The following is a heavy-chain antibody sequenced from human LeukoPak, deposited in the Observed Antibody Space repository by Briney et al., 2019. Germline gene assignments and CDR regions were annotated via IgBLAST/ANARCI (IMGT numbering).Heavy chain of an antibody. D-gene: IGHD2-15*01. V-gene: IGHV1-46*01. J-gene: IGHJ3*02. Sequence: ASVKVSCKASGYTFTSYYMHWVRQAPGQGLEWMGTINPSGGSTSYAQKFQGRVTTTRDTSTSTVYMELSSLRSEDTAVYYCARDRCSGGSCYHDAFDIWGQGTMVTVSS. CDR2: INPSGGST. CDR1: GYTFTSYY. CDR3: ARDRCSGGSCYHDAFDI.